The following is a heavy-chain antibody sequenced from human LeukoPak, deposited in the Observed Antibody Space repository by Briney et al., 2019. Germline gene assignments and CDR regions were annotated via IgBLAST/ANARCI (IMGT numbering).Heavy chain of an antibody. V-gene: IGHV3-21*01. CDR2: ISSSSSYI. Sequence: GGSLRLSCAASGFTFSSYSMNWVRQAPGKGLEWVSSISSSSSYIYYADSVKGRFTISRDNAKNSLYLQMNSLRAEDTAVYYYARDMVRGVLSPNWFDPWGQGTLVTVSS. CDR3: ARDMVRGVLSPNWFDP. CDR1: GFTFSSYS. J-gene: IGHJ5*02. D-gene: IGHD3-10*01.